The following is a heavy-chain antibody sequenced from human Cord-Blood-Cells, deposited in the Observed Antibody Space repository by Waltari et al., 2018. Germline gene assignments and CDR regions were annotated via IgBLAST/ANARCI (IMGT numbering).Heavy chain of an antibody. CDR1: GYTFTSYG. D-gene: IGHD3-3*01. Sequence: QVQLVQSGAEVTKPGASVKVSCKASGYTFTSYGTSWVRQAPGQGLEWMGWISAYNGNTNYAQKLQGRVTMTTDTSTSTAYMELRSLRSDDTAVYYCARDLAPYYDFWSGYYGAFDIWGQGTMVTVSS. CDR2: ISAYNGNT. CDR3: ARDLAPYYDFWSGYYGAFDI. J-gene: IGHJ3*02. V-gene: IGHV1-18*01.